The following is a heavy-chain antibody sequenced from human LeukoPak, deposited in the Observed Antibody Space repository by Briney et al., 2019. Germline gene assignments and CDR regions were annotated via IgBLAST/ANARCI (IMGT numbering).Heavy chain of an antibody. CDR2: IYYSGST. J-gene: IGHJ4*02. V-gene: IGHV4-39*01. D-gene: IGHD6-13*01. Sequence: SSETLSLTCTVSGGSISSSSYYWGWIRQPPGKGLEWIGSIYYSGSTYYNPSLKSRVTISVDTSKNQFSLKLSSVTAADTAVYYCASPYSSSWSPAWGYWGQGTLVTVSS. CDR1: GGSISSSSYY. CDR3: ASPYSSSWSPAWGY.